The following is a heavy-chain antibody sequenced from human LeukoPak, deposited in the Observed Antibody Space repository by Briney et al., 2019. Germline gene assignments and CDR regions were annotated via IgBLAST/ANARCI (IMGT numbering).Heavy chain of an antibody. V-gene: IGHV4-59*06. CDR3: ATADWESFYFDS. Sequence: PSETLSLTCTVSGGSIRSYYWSWIRQPPGKGLEWIGFTSYSEGTYYNPSLMSRITISVDRSQNQFSLKMRDVTAADTAVYFCATADWESFYFDSWGQGVLVAVSS. CDR1: GGSIRSYY. D-gene: IGHD1-26*01. CDR2: TSYSEGT. J-gene: IGHJ4*02.